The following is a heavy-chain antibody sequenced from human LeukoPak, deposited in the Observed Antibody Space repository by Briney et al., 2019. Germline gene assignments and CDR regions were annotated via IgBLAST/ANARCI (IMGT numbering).Heavy chain of an antibody. D-gene: IGHD4-11*01. CDR3: ARDKAVTTELTQYFQP. Sequence: ASVKVSCKASGYTFTNYGVSWVRQAPGQGLEWMGWISAYNGYTNYAQKFQFRVTMTTDTSTSTAYMELRSLTSDDTAVYYCARDKAVTTELTQYFQPWGQGTLVTVSS. J-gene: IGHJ1*01. CDR1: GYTFTNYG. CDR2: ISAYNGYT. V-gene: IGHV1-18*01.